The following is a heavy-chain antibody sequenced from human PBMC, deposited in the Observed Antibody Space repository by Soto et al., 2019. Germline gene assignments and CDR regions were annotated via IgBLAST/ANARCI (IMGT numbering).Heavy chain of an antibody. Sequence: QLQLQESGSGLVRPSQTLSLTCAVSGGSISSGGYSWNWIRQPPGKGLEWIGYIYHSGSTLYNPALKSQVTISVDKSKIQFSLKLSSVTAADTAVYYCARDQLEGNWFDPWGQGTLVTVSS. CDR3: ARDQLEGNWFDP. V-gene: IGHV4-30-2*01. D-gene: IGHD1-1*01. CDR2: IYHSGST. CDR1: GGSISSGGYS. J-gene: IGHJ5*02.